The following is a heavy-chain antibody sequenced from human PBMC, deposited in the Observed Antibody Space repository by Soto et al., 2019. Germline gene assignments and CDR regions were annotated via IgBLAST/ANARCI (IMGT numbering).Heavy chain of an antibody. CDR1: GFTFDDYA. V-gene: IGHV3-9*01. D-gene: IGHD3-10*01. J-gene: IGHJ6*02. CDR3: AKDAITMVRGVISYFGMDV. Sequence: EVQLGEAGGGVGQPGRSLRLSCAASGFTFDDYAMHWLRQAPGKGLEWVSGISWNSGSIGYADSVKGRFTISRDNAKNSLYLQMNSLRAEDTALYYCAKDAITMVRGVISYFGMDVWGQGTTVTVSS. CDR2: ISWNSGSI.